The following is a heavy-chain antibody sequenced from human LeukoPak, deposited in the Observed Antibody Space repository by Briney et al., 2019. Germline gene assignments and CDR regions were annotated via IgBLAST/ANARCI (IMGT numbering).Heavy chain of an antibody. Sequence: KPSETLSLICAVYGGSFSGYYWSWIRQPPGKGLEWIGEINHSGSTNYNPSLKSRVTISVDTSKNQFSLKLSSVTAADTAVYYCAREGPSPFDYWGQGTLVTVSS. CDR1: GGSFSGYY. CDR3: AREGPSPFDY. V-gene: IGHV4-34*01. CDR2: INHSGST. J-gene: IGHJ4*02.